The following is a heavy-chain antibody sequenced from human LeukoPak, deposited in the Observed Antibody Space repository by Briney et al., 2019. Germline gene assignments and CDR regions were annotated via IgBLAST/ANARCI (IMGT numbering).Heavy chain of an antibody. CDR1: GFTIDDYG. CDR2: INWNGGST. Sequence: GGSLRLSCAASGFTIDDYGMSWVRQAPGKGLEWVSGINWNGGSTGYADSVKGRFTISRDNAKNSLYLQMNSLRAEDTALYYCARREYYYDSSGRGSNDAFDIWGQGTMVTVSS. CDR3: ARREYYYDSSGRGSNDAFDI. D-gene: IGHD3-22*01. V-gene: IGHV3-20*04. J-gene: IGHJ3*02.